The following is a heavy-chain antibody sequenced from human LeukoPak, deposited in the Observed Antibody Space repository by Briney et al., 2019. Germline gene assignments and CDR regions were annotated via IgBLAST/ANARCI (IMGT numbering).Heavy chain of an antibody. CDR3: ARDRGPRGSAMDV. J-gene: IGHJ6*02. CDR2: IWYDGSNK. V-gene: IGHV3-33*01. D-gene: IGHD3-10*01. CDR1: GFTFSSYG. Sequence: PGRSLRLSWAASGFTFSSYGMHWVRQAPGKGLEWVAVIWYDGSNKYYADSVKGRFTISRDNSKNTLYLQMNSLRAEDTAVYYCARDRGPRGSAMDVWGQGTTVTVSS.